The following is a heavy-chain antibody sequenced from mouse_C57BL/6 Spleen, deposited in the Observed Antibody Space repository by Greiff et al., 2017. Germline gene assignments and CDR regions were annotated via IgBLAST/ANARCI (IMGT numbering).Heavy chain of an antibody. Sequence: QVHVKQPGAELVKPGASVKLSCKASGYTFTSYWMQWVKQRPGQGLEWIGEIDPSDSYTNYNQKFKGKATLTVDTSSSTAYMQLSSLTSEDSAVYYCARAGGGYHYFDYWGQGTTLTVSS. V-gene: IGHV1-50*01. CDR3: ARAGGGYHYFDY. D-gene: IGHD2-2*01. CDR2: IDPSDSYT. CDR1: GYTFTSYW. J-gene: IGHJ2*01.